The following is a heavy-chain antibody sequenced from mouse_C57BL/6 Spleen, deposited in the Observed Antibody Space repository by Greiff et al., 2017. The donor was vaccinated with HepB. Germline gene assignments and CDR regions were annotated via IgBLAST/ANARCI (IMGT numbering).Heavy chain of an antibody. V-gene: IGHV1-55*01. Sequence: QVQLRQPGAELVKPGASVKMSCKASGYTFTSYWITWVKQRPGQGLEWIGDIYPGSGSTNYNEKFKSKATLTVDTSSSTAYMQLSSLTSEDSAVYYCARVYPPVWYFDVWGTGTTVTVSS. CDR3: ARVYPPVWYFDV. CDR2: IYPGSGST. D-gene: IGHD1-1*01. CDR1: GYTFTSYW. J-gene: IGHJ1*03.